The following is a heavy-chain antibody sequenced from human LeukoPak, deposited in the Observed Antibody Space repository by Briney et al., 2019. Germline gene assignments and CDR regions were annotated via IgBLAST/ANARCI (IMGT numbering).Heavy chain of an antibody. CDR3: ARVATAMVYFDY. D-gene: IGHD5-18*01. CDR1: GGPISSGGYS. J-gene: IGHJ4*02. Sequence: PSETLSLTCAVSGGPISSGGYSWSWIRQPPGKGLEWIGYIYYSGSTYYNPSLKSRVTISVDTSKNQFSLKLSSVTAADTAVYYCARVATAMVYFDYWGQGTLVTVSS. V-gene: IGHV4-30-4*07. CDR2: IYYSGST.